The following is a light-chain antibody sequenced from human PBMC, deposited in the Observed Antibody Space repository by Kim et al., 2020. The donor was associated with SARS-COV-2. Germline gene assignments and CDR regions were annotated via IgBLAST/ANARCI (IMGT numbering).Light chain of an antibody. CDR1: NMGSKS. CDR3: QVWDSSSDHWV. J-gene: IGLJ3*02. Sequence: PGKRARISVGGNNMGSKSVHWYQQKPGKAPVLVIYYDSDRPSGIPERFSGSNSGNTAPLTISRVEAGDEADYYCQVWDSSSDHWVFGGGTKLTVL. CDR2: YDS. V-gene: IGLV3-21*04.